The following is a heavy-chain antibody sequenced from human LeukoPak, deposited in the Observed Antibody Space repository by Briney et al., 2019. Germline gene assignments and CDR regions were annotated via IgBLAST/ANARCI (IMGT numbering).Heavy chain of an antibody. D-gene: IGHD5-12*01. CDR3: ARGSGYGEFDY. CDR1: GFTFSTYS. CDR2: IRGSSDTI. J-gene: IGHJ4*02. Sequence: GGSLRLSCAAFGFTFSTYSMNWVRQAPGKGLEWVSYIRGSSDTIYYADSVKGRFTISRDNAKNSLYLQMNSLRADDTAVYYCARGSGYGEFDYWGQGTLVTVSS. V-gene: IGHV3-48*01.